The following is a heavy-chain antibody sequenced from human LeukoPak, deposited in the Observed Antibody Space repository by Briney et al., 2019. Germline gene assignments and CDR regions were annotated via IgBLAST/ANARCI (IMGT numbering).Heavy chain of an antibody. D-gene: IGHD1-26*01. CDR3: ARSSESGSHAAAFDI. J-gene: IGHJ3*02. CDR1: GYTFTSYG. V-gene: IGHV1-18*01. CDR2: ISAYNGNT. Sequence: GASVKVSCKASGYTFTSYGISWVRQAPGQGLEWMGWISAYNGNTNYAQKLQGRVTMTTDTSTSTAYMELRNLRSDDTAVYYCARSSESGSHAAAFDIWGQGTMVTVSS.